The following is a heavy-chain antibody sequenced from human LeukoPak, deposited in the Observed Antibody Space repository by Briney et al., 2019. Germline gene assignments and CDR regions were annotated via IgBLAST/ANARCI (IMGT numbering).Heavy chain of an antibody. J-gene: IGHJ4*02. CDR2: INPNSGGT. CDR1: GYTFTDYY. CDR3: ATSRDRIAAAAGRDEFDY. Sequence: ASVKVSCKASGYTFTDYYIHWVRQAPGQGLEWMGRINPNSGGTNYAQKFQGRVTMTRDTSISTAYMELSRLSSDDTAVYYCATSRDRIAAAAGRDEFDYWGQGTLVTVSS. D-gene: IGHD6-13*01. V-gene: IGHV1-2*06.